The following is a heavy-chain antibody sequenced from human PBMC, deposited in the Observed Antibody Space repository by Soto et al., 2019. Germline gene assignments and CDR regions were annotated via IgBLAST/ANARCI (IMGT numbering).Heavy chain of an antibody. V-gene: IGHV1-18*04. CDR3: ARAIVVVPAARDYYGMDV. D-gene: IGHD2-2*01. Sequence: ASVKVSCKASGYTFTSYGISWVRQAPGQGLEWMGWISAYNGNTNYAQKLQGRVTMTTDTSTSTAYMELRSLRSDDTAVYYCARAIVVVPAARDYYGMDVWCQGTTVTVSS. CDR2: ISAYNGNT. CDR1: GYTFTSYG. J-gene: IGHJ6*02.